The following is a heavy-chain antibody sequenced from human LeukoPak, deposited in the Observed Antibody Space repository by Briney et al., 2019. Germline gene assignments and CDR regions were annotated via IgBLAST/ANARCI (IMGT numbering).Heavy chain of an antibody. V-gene: IGHV3-53*01. CDR2: IYIGGGT. Sequence: GGSLRLSCAASGFTVSDSYMTWVRQAPGKGLDWVSVIYIGGGTSYADSVKGRLTISRDNSKNTLYLQMNSLRVENTAVYYCARLSYRTGSDYWGQGTLVTVSS. J-gene: IGHJ4*02. CDR3: ARLSYRTGSDY. CDR1: GFTVSDSY. D-gene: IGHD1-1*01.